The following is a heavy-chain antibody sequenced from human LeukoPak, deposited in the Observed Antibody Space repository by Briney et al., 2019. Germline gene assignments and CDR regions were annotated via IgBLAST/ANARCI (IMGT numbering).Heavy chain of an antibody. J-gene: IGHJ4*02. CDR3: ATGITIFGVVSPADY. CDR1: GFTFSSYA. Sequence: GGSLRLSCAASGFTFSSYAMSWVRQAPGQGLEWVSAISGSGGSTYYADSVKGRFTISRDNSKNTLYLQMNSLRAEDTAVYYCATGITIFGVVSPADYWGQGTLVTVSS. CDR2: ISGSGGST. V-gene: IGHV3-23*01. D-gene: IGHD3-3*01.